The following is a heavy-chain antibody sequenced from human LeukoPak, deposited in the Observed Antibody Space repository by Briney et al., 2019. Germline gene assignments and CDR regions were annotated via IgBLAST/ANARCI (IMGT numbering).Heavy chain of an antibody. Sequence: SVEVSCKASGGTFDNSAINWVRQAPGQGLEWMGRIIPILNIPNYAQKLQGRVTIAADKSTSTAYMELSSLRSDDTAVYYCAREKMEVGYYGLDVWGQGTTVTVSS. CDR3: AREKMEVGYYGLDV. V-gene: IGHV1-69*04. CDR1: GGTFDNSA. CDR2: IIPILNIP. J-gene: IGHJ6*02. D-gene: IGHD1-1*01.